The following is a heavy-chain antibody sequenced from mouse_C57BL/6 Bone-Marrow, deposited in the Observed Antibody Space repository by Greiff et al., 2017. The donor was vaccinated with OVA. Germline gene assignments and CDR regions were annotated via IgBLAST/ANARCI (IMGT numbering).Heavy chain of an antibody. CDR2: IYPDSGST. Sequence: QVQLQQPGAELVKPGASVKMSCKASGYTFTSYWITWVKQRPGQGLEWIGDIYPDSGSTNYNEKFKSKATLTVDTSSSTAYMQLSSLTSEDSAVYYCARGPYYGRYYYAMDYWGQGTSVTVSS. D-gene: IGHD1-1*01. CDR1: GYTFTSYW. J-gene: IGHJ4*01. CDR3: ARGPYYGRYYYAMDY. V-gene: IGHV1-55*01.